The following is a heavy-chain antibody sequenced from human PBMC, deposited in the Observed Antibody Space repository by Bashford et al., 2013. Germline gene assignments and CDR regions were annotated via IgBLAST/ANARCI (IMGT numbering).Heavy chain of an antibody. D-gene: IGHD1-26*01. J-gene: IGHJ5*02. V-gene: IGHV4-34*01. Sequence: WIRQPPGKGLEWFGEIDHGGNTNYNPSLESRVTISLDTSRNQFSLKLSSMTAADTAVYYCARVEGADFDPWGQGTLVTVSS. CDR2: IDHGGNT. CDR3: ARVEGADFDP.